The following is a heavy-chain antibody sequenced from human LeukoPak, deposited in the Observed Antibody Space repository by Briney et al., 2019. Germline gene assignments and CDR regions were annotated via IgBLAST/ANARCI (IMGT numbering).Heavy chain of an antibody. CDR1: GFTVSSNY. Sequence: PGGSLRLSCAASGFTVSSNYMSWVRQAPGKGLEWVSVIYSGGSTYYADSVKGRFTISRDTSKNTLFLQMNSLRAEDTAVYYCAKDRVEGVTYADAFDIWGQGTMVTVSS. CDR2: IYSGGST. CDR3: AKDRVEGVTYADAFDI. D-gene: IGHD2-21*02. J-gene: IGHJ3*02. V-gene: IGHV3-53*01.